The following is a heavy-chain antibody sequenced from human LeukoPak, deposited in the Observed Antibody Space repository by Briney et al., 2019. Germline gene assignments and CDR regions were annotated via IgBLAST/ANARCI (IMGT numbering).Heavy chain of an antibody. CDR3: ARVLGWELLGYFDL. J-gene: IGHJ2*01. D-gene: IGHD1-26*01. CDR2: MNPNSGNT. V-gene: IGHV1-8*01. CDR1: GYTFTSYD. Sequence: GASVKVSCKASGYTFTSYDINWVRQATGQGLEWMGWMNPNSGNTGYAQKFQGRVTMTRDMSTSTVYMELSSLRSEDTAVYYCARVLGWELLGYFDLWGRGTLVTVSS.